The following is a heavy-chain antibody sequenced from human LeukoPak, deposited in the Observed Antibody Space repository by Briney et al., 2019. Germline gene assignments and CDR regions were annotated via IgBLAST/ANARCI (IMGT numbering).Heavy chain of an antibody. CDR3: AGDPTTVTPGY. Sequence: ASVKLFCKASGASFNNYVINWVRQAPGQGLEWMGRIIPLFATTNYPQNFQGRLTITADKSTNTAYMELSRLTSEDTAVYYCAGDPTTVTPGYWGQGTLVTVSS. CDR2: IIPLFATT. V-gene: IGHV1-69*06. CDR1: GASFNNYV. J-gene: IGHJ4*02. D-gene: IGHD4-17*01.